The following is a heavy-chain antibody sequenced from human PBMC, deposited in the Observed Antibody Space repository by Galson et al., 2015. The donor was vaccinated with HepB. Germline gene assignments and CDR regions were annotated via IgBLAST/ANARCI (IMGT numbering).Heavy chain of an antibody. CDR3: VRDWTYDFWSGYFGAFDL. V-gene: IGHV3-64D*09. D-gene: IGHD3-3*01. CDR2: ISGNGHDT. Sequence: GKGLEYVSVISGNGHDTYYAESVKGRFSVSRDNSRNWLFLQMSSLRPEDTAVYYCVRDWTYDFWSGYFGAFDLWGQGTLVTVSS. J-gene: IGHJ3*01.